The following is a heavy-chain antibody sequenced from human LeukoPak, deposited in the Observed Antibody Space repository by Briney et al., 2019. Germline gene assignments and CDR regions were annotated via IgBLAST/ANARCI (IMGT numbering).Heavy chain of an antibody. J-gene: IGHJ4*02. CDR1: GFTVSNNY. Sequence: GGSLRLSCAVSGFTVSNNYLGWVRQAPGKGLEWVSTIYDDGDTYYADSVKGRFIISRDNSRNTLYLQMNSLRAEDTSFYYCARLWRTSGWFAFDYWGQGTLVTVSS. CDR2: IYDDGDT. CDR3: ARLWRTSGWFAFDY. V-gene: IGHV3-66*04. D-gene: IGHD6-19*01.